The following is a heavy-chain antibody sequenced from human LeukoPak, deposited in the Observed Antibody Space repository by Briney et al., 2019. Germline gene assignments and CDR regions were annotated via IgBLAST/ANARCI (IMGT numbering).Heavy chain of an antibody. D-gene: IGHD3-9*01. V-gene: IGHV4-4*07. J-gene: IGHJ3*02. Sequence: SETLSLTCTVSVRSISIYYWSWIRQPAGKGLEWIGRIYTSGSTNYNPSLKSRGTMSVDTSKNQFSLKLSSVTAADTAVYYCARGGWYDILTGYYRDAFDIWGQGTMVTVSS. CDR3: ARGGWYDILTGYYRDAFDI. CDR1: VRSISIYY. CDR2: IYTSGST.